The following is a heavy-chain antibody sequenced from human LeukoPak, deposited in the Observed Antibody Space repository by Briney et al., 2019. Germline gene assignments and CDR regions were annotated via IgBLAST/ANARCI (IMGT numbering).Heavy chain of an antibody. CDR2: ISGSRGST. CDR3: ASPLSFDY. Sequence: GGSLRLSCAASGFSFSSSAMSWVRQAPGKGLQWVSAISGSRGSTYYADSVKGRFTISRDNSKNALYLQMNILRAEDTAVYYCASPLSFDYWGQGTLVTVSS. V-gene: IGHV3-23*01. CDR1: GFSFSSSA. J-gene: IGHJ4*02.